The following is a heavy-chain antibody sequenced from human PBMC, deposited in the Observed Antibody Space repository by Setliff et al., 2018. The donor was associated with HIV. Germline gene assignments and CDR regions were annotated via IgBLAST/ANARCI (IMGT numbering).Heavy chain of an antibody. J-gene: IGHJ3*02. Sequence: SETLSLTCTVSGGSISSENHYLTWIRQPAGKGLEWIGRIYTSGATKYSPSLKSRVTISIDTSENQVSLTLSSVTAADTAVYYCAIHRLIDEVFDIWGPGIMVTVSS. V-gene: IGHV4-61*02. CDR1: GGSISSENHY. CDR2: IYTSGAT. CDR3: AIHRLIDEVFDI. D-gene: IGHD3-22*01.